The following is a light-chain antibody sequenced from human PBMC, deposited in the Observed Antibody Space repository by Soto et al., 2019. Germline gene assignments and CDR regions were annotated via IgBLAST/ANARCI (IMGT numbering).Light chain of an antibody. CDR2: KVS. CDR3: LQGTDWPST. J-gene: IGKJ5*01. V-gene: IGKV2-30*02. Sequence: DVVMTQSPLSLPVTLGQPASISCRSNQSLVHSDGIAYFSWFQQRPSRSPKRLIYKVSNRDSGVPARFSGSGSGTDFALKIRRLEAEDVVVYFCLQGTDWPSTVGQGTRLES. CDR1: QSLVHSDGIAY.